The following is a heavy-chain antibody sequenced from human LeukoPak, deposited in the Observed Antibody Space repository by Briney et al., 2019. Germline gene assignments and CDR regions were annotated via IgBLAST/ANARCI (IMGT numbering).Heavy chain of an antibody. V-gene: IGHV4-31*03. CDR2: IYYSGST. D-gene: IGHD4/OR15-4a*01. J-gene: IGHJ6*02. CDR3: ARDPSNLYYGMDV. Sequence: PSETLSLTCTVSGGSISSGGYYWSWIRQHPGKGLEWIGYIYYSGSTYYSPSLKSRVTISVDTAKNQFSLKLSSGTGADTVVYYCARDPSNLYYGMDVWGQGTTVTVSS. CDR1: GGSISSGGYY.